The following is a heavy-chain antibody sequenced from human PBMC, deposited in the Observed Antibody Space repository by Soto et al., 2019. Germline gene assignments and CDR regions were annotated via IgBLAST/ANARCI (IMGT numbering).Heavy chain of an antibody. D-gene: IGHD3-3*01. Sequence: EVQLVESGGGLVKPGGSLRLSCAASGFTFSSYSMNWVRQAPGKGLEWVSSISSSSSYIYYADSVKGRFTISIDNAQNSLYLQMNSLRAEDTAVYYCASTSSSEWSYVWFDHWGQGPLVTVSS. CDR2: ISSSSSYI. J-gene: IGHJ5*02. CDR3: ASTSSSEWSYVWFDH. CDR1: GFTFSSYS. V-gene: IGHV3-21*01.